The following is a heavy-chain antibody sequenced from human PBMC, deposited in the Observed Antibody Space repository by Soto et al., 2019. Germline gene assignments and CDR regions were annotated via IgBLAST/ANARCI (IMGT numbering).Heavy chain of an antibody. D-gene: IGHD3-10*01. CDR3: TRNQVKADY. CDR1: GFTFSSYW. V-gene: IGHV3-7*01. CDR2: IKEDGSEQ. Sequence: EVQLVESGGGLVQPGGSLRLSCAASGFTFSSYWMTWVRQAPGKGLEWVAKIKEDGSEQNYVDSVKGRFTISRDNAKSSLYLQMNSLRVDDTAMYYCTRNQVKADYWGQGTVVTVSS. J-gene: IGHJ4*02.